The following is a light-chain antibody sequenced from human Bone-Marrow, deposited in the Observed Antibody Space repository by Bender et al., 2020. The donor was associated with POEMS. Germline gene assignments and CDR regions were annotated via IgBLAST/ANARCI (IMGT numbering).Light chain of an antibody. CDR3: SSYSSSTTLVI. CDR1: SAEVGVYNY. Sequence: QSVLTQPASVSGSLGQSITISCTGTSAEVGVYNYVSWYQQYPGKAPKLMIHEVSQRPSGVSNRFSGSTSGNTASLTISGLQAEDEGDYYCSSYSSSTTLVIFGGGTKLTVL. V-gene: IGLV2-14*01. J-gene: IGLJ2*01. CDR2: EVS.